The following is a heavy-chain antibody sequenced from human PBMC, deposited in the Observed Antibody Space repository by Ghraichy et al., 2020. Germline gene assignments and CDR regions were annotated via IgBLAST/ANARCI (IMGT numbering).Heavy chain of an antibody. Sequence: GGSLRLSCAASGFTFSSYGMSWVRQAPGKELEWVSGISGSGGYTYYADSVKGRFTISRDNSKNTLDLQMNSLRAEDTAVYYCAKSITVAGTSFDYWGQGTLVTVSS. CDR2: ISGSGGYT. D-gene: IGHD6-19*01. V-gene: IGHV3-23*01. J-gene: IGHJ4*02. CDR3: AKSITVAGTSFDY. CDR1: GFTFSSYG.